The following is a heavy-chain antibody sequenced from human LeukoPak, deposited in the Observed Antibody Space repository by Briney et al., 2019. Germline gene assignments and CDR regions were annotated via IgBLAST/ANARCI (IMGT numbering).Heavy chain of an antibody. D-gene: IGHD3-22*01. Sequence: GGSLRLSCAASGFTFSSYAMHWVRQAPGKGLEWVAVISYDGSNKYYADSVKGRFTIARDNSKNTLYLQMNSLRAEDTAVYYCASDDYYDSSGYQYYFDYWGQGTLVTVSS. V-gene: IGHV3-30*04. CDR2: ISYDGSNK. CDR3: ASDDYYDSSGYQYYFDY. J-gene: IGHJ4*02. CDR1: GFTFSSYA.